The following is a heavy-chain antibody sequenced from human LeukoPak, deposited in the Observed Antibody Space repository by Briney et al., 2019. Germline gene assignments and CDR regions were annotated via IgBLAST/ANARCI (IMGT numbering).Heavy chain of an antibody. D-gene: IGHD3-3*01. CDR1: GFTFSSYA. CDR2: ISGSGGST. V-gene: IGHV3-23*01. J-gene: IGHJ4*02. Sequence: PGGSLRLSCAASGFTFSSYAMSWVRQAPGKGLEWVSAISGSGGSTYYADSVKGRFTISRDNSKNTLYLQMNSLRAEDTAVYYCAKGPVWSGYFASDGLQGRWGQGTLVTVSS. CDR3: AKGPVWSGYFASDGLQGR.